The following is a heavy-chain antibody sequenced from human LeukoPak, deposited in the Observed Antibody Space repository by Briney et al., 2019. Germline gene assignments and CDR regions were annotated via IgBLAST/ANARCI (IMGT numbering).Heavy chain of an antibody. CDR2: IYSGGST. CDR1: GFTVSSNH. V-gene: IGHV3-53*01. D-gene: IGHD1-1*01. J-gene: IGHJ4*02. Sequence: GGSLRLSCAASGFTVSSNHMSWARQAPGKGLEWVSVIYSGGSTDYADSVKGRFTISRDNSKNTLYLQTNSIRAEDTAVYHCARGPAGYNWGQGTLVTVSS. CDR3: ARGPAGYN.